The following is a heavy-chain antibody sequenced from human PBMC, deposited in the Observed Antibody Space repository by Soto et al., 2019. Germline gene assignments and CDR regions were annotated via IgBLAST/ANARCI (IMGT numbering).Heavy chain of an antibody. J-gene: IGHJ3*02. CDR1: GGSISSGGYY. CDR3: AREQGGPRSRFWSGYQSGDPFNDAFDI. D-gene: IGHD3-3*01. V-gene: IGHV4-31*03. CDR2: IYYSGST. Sequence: SSETLSLTCTVSGGSISSGGYYWSWIRQHPGKGLEWIGYIYYSGSTYYNPSLKSRVTISVDTSKNQFSLKLSSVTAADTAVYYCAREQGGPRSRFWSGYQSGDPFNDAFDIWGQGTMVTVS.